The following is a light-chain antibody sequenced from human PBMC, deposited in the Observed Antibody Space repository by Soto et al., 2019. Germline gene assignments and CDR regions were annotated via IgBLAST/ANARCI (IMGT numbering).Light chain of an antibody. J-gene: IGLJ1*01. Sequence: QSALTQPASVSGSPGQSITISCSGTSSDVGAYNFVSWYQVHPGRAPKLIISEVTVRPSGVSHCFSGSKSGNSASLTISGLQAEDEADYYCTSYTTTNTPYVFGSGTKVTVL. V-gene: IGLV2-14*01. CDR1: SSDVGAYNF. CDR2: EVT. CDR3: TSYTTTNTPYV.